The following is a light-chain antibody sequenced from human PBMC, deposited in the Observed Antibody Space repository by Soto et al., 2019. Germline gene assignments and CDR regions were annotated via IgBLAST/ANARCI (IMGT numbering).Light chain of an antibody. Sequence: EIMLTQSPGTLSLSPGERATLSCRASQSVSSRGLAWYQQKPGQAPRFLIYGASTRPTAIPDRFSGSGSGTDFTLTISRLEPDDFAVYYCLQYGSSLIFGQGTRLEIK. CDR1: QSVSSRG. CDR3: LQYGSSLI. V-gene: IGKV3-20*01. CDR2: GAS. J-gene: IGKJ5*01.